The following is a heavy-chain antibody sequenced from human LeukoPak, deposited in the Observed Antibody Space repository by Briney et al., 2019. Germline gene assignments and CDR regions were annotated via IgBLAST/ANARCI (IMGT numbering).Heavy chain of an antibody. CDR3: TRRRYCSSTSCYGINMDV. V-gene: IGHV1-2*02. D-gene: IGHD2-2*01. CDR1: GYTFTCYY. J-gene: IGHJ6*03. Sequence: GASVKVSCKASGYTFTCYYKHWVRQAPGQGLEWMGWINPNSGVTNYAQKFQGRVTMTRDTSISTDYLELSRLRSDGTAVDCITRRRYCSSTSCYGINMDVWGKGTTVTVSS. CDR2: INPNSGVT.